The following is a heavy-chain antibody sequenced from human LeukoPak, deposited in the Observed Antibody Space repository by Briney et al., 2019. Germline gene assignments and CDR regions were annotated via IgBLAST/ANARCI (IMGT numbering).Heavy chain of an antibody. CDR1: GGAFSSYA. CDR2: IIPIFGTA. Sequence: SVKVSCKASGGAFSSYAISWVRQAPGQGLEWMGGIIPIFGTANYAQKFQGRVTITADESTSTAYMELSSLRSEDTAMYYCADFYGDHGDYWGQGTLVTVSS. J-gene: IGHJ4*02. D-gene: IGHD4-17*01. CDR3: ADFYGDHGDY. V-gene: IGHV1-69*13.